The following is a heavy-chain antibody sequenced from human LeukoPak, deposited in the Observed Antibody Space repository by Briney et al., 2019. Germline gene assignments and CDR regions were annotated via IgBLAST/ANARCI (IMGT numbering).Heavy chain of an antibody. Sequence: GGFLRLSCAASGFTFSSYAIHWVRQAPGKGLEWVAVISYDGSNKYYVDSVKGRFTISRDNSKNTLYLQMNSLRAEDTAVYYCWAGGYGMDVWGQGTTVTVSS. CDR3: WAGGYGMDV. V-gene: IGHV3-30*04. J-gene: IGHJ6*02. CDR2: ISYDGSNK. D-gene: IGHD3-16*01. CDR1: GFTFSSYA.